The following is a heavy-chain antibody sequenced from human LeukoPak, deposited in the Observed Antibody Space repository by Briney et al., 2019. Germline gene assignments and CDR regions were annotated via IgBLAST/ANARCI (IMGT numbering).Heavy chain of an antibody. D-gene: IGHD2-8*02. V-gene: IGHV4-59*01. Sequence: SETLSLTCTVSGASIRSYYWSWTRQTPGKGLEGIGYIYHTGSTKYNPYLKSRVTISIDTSKTHFSLTLASVTAADTAVYYCSTDSPTGFDHWGQGALVTVSS. J-gene: IGHJ4*02. CDR2: IYHTGST. CDR3: STDSPTGFDH. CDR1: GASIRSYY.